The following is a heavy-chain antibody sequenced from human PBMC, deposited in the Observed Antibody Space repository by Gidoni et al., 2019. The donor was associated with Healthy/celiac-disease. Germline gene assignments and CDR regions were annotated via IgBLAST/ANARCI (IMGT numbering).Heavy chain of an antibody. D-gene: IGHD3-10*01. CDR2: INHSGST. CDR3: ARRGGTIWFRVSFDY. CDR1: GGSFSGYY. Sequence: QVQLQQWGAGLLKPSETLSLTCAVYGGSFSGYYWSWIRQPPGKGLEWIGEINHSGSTNYNPSRKSRVTRSVDTSKNQFSLKLSSVTAADTAVYYCARRGGTIWFRVSFDYWGQGTLVTVSS. J-gene: IGHJ4*02. V-gene: IGHV4-34*01.